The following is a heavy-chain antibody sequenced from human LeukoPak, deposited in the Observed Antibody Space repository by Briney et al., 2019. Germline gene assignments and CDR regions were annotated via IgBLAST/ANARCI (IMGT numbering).Heavy chain of an antibody. Sequence: SETLSLTCTVSGGSISSGGYYWSWIRQPPGKGLEWIGYIYHSGSTYYNPSLKSRDTISVDRSKNQFSLKLSSVTAADTAVYYCARERKDPGTRFDYWGQGTLVTVSS. D-gene: IGHD1-14*01. CDR2: IYHSGST. CDR3: ARERKDPGTRFDY. CDR1: GGSISSGGYY. V-gene: IGHV4-30-2*01. J-gene: IGHJ4*02.